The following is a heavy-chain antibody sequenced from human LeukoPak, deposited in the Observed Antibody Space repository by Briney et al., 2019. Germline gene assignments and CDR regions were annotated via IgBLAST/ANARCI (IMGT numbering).Heavy chain of an antibody. D-gene: IGHD5-18*01. CDR2: ISSSSSYI. Sequence: GRSLRLSCAASGFTFSSYSMNWVRQAPGKGLEWVSSISSSSSYIYYADSVKGRFTISRDNAKNSLYLQMNSLRAEDAAVYYCARDQRGYSYGGGNAFDIWGQGTMVTVSS. J-gene: IGHJ3*02. CDR1: GFTFSSYS. V-gene: IGHV3-21*01. CDR3: ARDQRGYSYGGGNAFDI.